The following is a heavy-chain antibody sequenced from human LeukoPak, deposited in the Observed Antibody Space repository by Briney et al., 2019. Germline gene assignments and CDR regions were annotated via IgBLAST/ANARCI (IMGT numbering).Heavy chain of an antibody. CDR2: IYYSGST. D-gene: IGHD1-26*01. Sequence: SETLSLTCTVSGGSISSVNYYWSWIRQPPGKGLEWIGYIYYSGSTYYNPSLKSRVTISVDTSKNQFSLQLTSVTAADTAVYYCARADGGSYLFDYWGQGTLVTVSS. J-gene: IGHJ4*02. CDR3: ARADGGSYLFDY. V-gene: IGHV4-30-4*01. CDR1: GGSISSVNYY.